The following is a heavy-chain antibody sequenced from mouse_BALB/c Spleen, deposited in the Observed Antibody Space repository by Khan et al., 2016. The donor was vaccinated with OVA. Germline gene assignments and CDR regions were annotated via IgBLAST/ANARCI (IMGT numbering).Heavy chain of an antibody. CDR1: GDSITSGY. V-gene: IGHV3-8*02. Sequence: EVQLQESGPSLVKPSQTLSLTCSVTGDSITSGYWNWIRKFPGNKLEYMGYIISTGYTYYNPSLKSRISITRHTSKNQYYLLLSSVTDEDTATYYCARSTYRYAFVYWGQGTLVTVSA. CDR3: ARSTYRYAFVY. J-gene: IGHJ3*01. D-gene: IGHD2-12*01. CDR2: IISTGYT.